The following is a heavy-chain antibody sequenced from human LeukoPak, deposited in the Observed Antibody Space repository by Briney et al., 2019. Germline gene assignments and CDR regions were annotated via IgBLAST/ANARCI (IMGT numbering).Heavy chain of an antibody. J-gene: IGHJ3*02. Sequence: GGSLRLSCAASGFTFSSYAMSWVRQAPGKGLEWVSAISGSGGSTYYADSVKGRFTISRDNAKNSLYLQMNSLRAEDTAVYYCARTGAYFEGDAFDIWGQGTMVTVSS. CDR1: GFTFSSYA. V-gene: IGHV3-23*01. CDR3: ARTGAYFEGDAFDI. CDR2: ISGSGGST. D-gene: IGHD7-27*01.